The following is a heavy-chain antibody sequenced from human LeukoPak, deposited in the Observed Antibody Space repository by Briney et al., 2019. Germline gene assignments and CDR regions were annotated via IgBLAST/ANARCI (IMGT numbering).Heavy chain of an antibody. CDR3: ARDGRGSGRDFDY. CDR2: IGTRSNPI. CDR1: GCSFSDFY. Sequence: GGSLRLSCAASGCSFSDFYMSWIRQAPGMGLEWISYIGTRSNPIYYADSVKGRFTISRDDAKNSLYLQMNSLRDEGTAVYFCARDGRGSGRDFDYWGQGILVTVSS. J-gene: IGHJ4*02. V-gene: IGHV3-11*01. D-gene: IGHD1-26*01.